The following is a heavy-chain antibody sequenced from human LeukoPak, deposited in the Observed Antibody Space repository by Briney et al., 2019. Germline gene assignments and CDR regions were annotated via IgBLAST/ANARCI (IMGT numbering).Heavy chain of an antibody. CDR3: AKLGSSGYFQH. J-gene: IGHJ1*01. CDR1: GVTFSSYA. Sequence: PGGSLRLSCAASGVTFSSYAMSWVRQALGKGLEWVSSISSSGVSTYYADSVKGRFTISRDNSKNTLYLQVNSLRAEDMAVYYCAKLGSSGYFQHWGQGTLVTVSS. D-gene: IGHD3-22*01. CDR2: ISSSGVST. V-gene: IGHV3-23*01.